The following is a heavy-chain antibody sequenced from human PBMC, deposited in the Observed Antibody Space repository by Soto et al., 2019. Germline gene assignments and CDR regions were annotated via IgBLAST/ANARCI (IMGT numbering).Heavy chain of an antibody. J-gene: IGHJ3*02. Sequence: GGSLRLSCAASGFTFSSYEMNWVRQAPGKGLEWVSYISSSGSTIYYADSVKGRFTISRDNAKNSLYLQMNSLRAEDMAVYYCARDPITIFGVVPEDAFDIWGQGTMGTV. CDR3: ARDPITIFGVVPEDAFDI. CDR2: ISSSGSTI. D-gene: IGHD3-3*01. V-gene: IGHV3-48*03. CDR1: GFTFSSYE.